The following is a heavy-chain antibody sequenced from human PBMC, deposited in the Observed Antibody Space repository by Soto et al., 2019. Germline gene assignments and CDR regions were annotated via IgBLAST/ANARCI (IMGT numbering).Heavy chain of an antibody. D-gene: IGHD3-9*01. CDR3: ARDLEDYDILTGYYAGVMDV. Sequence: QVQLVQSGAEVKKPGASVKVSCKASGYTFTGYYMHWVRQAPGQGLEWMGWINPNSGGTNYAQKVQGRVTMTRDTSISTAYMELSRLRSDDTAVYYCARDLEDYDILTGYYAGVMDVWGQGTTVTVSS. J-gene: IGHJ6*02. CDR1: GYTFTGYY. CDR2: INPNSGGT. V-gene: IGHV1-2*02.